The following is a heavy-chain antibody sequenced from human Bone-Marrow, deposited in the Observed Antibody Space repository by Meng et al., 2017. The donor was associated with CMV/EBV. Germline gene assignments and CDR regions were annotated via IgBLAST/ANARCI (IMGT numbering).Heavy chain of an antibody. CDR2: IRSKAYGGTT. CDR3: THSRPSDY. J-gene: IGHJ4*02. D-gene: IGHD2-15*01. CDR1: GFTFGDYA. V-gene: IGHV3-49*04. Sequence: GSLKISCTASGFTFGDYAMSWVRQAPGKGLEWVGFIRSKAYGGTTEYAASVKGRFTISRDDSKSIAYLQMNSLKTEDTAVYYCTHSRPSDYWGQGTLVTVSS.